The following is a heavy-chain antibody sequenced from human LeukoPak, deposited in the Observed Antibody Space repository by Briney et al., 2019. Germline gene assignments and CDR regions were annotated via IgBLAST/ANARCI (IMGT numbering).Heavy chain of an antibody. CDR3: ARGNGGQYYFDY. Sequence: PSETLSLTCTVSGGSISSYYWSWIRQPPGKGLEWIGYIYYSGSTNYNPSLKSRVTISVDTSKNQFSLKLSSVTAADTAVYYCARGNGGQYYFDYWGQGTLVTVSS. CDR2: IYYSGST. D-gene: IGHD4-23*01. J-gene: IGHJ4*02. V-gene: IGHV4-59*01. CDR1: GGSISSYY.